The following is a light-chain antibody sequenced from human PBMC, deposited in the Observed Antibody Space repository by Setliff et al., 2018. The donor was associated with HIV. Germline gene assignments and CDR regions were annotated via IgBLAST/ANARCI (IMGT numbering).Light chain of an antibody. J-gene: IGKJ5*01. Sequence: DIVMTQSPDSLAVSLGERATINCKSSQSVFFSPNNKNYLAWYQQKPGQPPRLLIYWASTRESGVPDRFSGSGSGTDFTLTISSLQAEDVAIYYCQQYYETSCTFGQGTRLEI. V-gene: IGKV4-1*01. CDR3: QQYYETSCT. CDR1: QSVFFSPNNKNY. CDR2: WAS.